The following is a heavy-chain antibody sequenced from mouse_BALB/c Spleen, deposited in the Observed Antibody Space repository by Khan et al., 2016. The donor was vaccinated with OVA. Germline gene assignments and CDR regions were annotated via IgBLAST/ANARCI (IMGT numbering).Heavy chain of an antibody. CDR3: AASILFDDSMDY. Sequence: QVQLQQSGAELAKPGASVKMSCKASGYTFTSYWMHWVKQRPGQGLEWIGYINPSTGYTEYNQKFKDKATLTTDKSSSPAYMQLSSLTSEDSAVYYCAASILFDDSMDYWGQGTSVTVSS. J-gene: IGHJ4*01. D-gene: IGHD6-1*01. CDR2: INPSTGYT. V-gene: IGHV1-7*01. CDR1: GYTFTSYW.